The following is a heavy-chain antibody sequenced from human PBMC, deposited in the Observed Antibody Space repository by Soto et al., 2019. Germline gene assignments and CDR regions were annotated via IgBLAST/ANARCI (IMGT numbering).Heavy chain of an antibody. CDR3: ARGLSSGYYEFDY. CDR1: GGSISRGNYY. Sequence: QVQLQESGPGLVKPSETLSLTCTVSGGSISRGNYYWSWIRQHPGKDLEWIGYMYYIGSAYYNPSLKSRVTISVDTSKNQFSLTLSSVTGADTAVYYCARGLSSGYYEFDYWGQGTLVTVSS. J-gene: IGHJ4*02. V-gene: IGHV4-31*03. D-gene: IGHD3-22*01. CDR2: MYYIGSA.